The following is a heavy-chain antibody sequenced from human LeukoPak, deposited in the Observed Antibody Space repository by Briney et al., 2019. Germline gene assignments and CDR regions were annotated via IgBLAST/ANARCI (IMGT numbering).Heavy chain of an antibody. Sequence: ASVKVSCKASGYTFTNFDINWVRQATGQGLEWMGWMNPKTGNTGSAQNLQGRVTITGNTSISTAYMELSSLRSEDTAVYYCVRIDYSNAFDIWGQGTIVTVSS. CDR3: VRIDYSNAFDI. CDR2: MNPKTGNT. D-gene: IGHD4-11*01. J-gene: IGHJ3*02. CDR1: GYTFTNFD. V-gene: IGHV1-8*01.